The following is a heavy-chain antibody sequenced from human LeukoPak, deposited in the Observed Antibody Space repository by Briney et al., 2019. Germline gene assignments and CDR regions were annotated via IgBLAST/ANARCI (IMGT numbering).Heavy chain of an antibody. CDR1: GGSMSHYY. Sequence: SETLSLTCTVSGGSMSHYYWGWIRQPPGKGLEWIGYIYYSGSTNYNPSLKSRVTISVDTSKNQFSLKLSSVTAADTAVYYCARGIAIRGVMKYGMDVWGQGTTVTVSS. J-gene: IGHJ6*02. V-gene: IGHV4-59*01. D-gene: IGHD3-10*01. CDR2: IYYSGST. CDR3: ARGIAIRGVMKYGMDV.